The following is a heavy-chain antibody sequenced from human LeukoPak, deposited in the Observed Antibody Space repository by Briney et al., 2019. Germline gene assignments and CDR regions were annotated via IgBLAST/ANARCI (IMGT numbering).Heavy chain of an antibody. CDR2: ITSSSNTI. V-gene: IGHV3-48*04. J-gene: IGHJ4*02. CDR1: GFTFNSYS. D-gene: IGHD2/OR15-2a*01. CDR3: ARGSNRPADY. Sequence: GGSLRLSCAASGFTFNSYSMNWVRQAPGKGLEWVSYITSSSNTIYYADSVKGRFTISRDNAKNSLYLQMNSLRADDTAVYYCARGSNRPADYWGQGTLVTVSS.